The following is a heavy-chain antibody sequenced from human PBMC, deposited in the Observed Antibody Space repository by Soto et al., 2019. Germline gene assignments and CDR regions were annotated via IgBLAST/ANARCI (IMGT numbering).Heavy chain of an antibody. J-gene: IGHJ6*02. V-gene: IGHV4-59*01. CDR1: GGSISDFY. CDR3: ARGGGYDFRSSQAPPIDV. Sequence: PSETLSLTCNVSGGSISDFYWSWIRQSPGKRLEWIGCLYYTGSTNYNPALKSRVTISLDTSKNQFSLQVRSVTAADTAVYYCARGGGYDFRSSQAPPIDVWGQGTTVTVSS. D-gene: IGHD3-3*01. CDR2: LYYTGST.